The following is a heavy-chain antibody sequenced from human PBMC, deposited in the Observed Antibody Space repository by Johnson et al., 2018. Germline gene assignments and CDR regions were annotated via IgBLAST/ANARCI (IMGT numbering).Heavy chain of an antibody. J-gene: IGHJ6*02. V-gene: IGHV3-9*01. CDR3: AKDMGSGYDSNYYGMDV. CDR2: ISWNSGSI. D-gene: IGHD5-12*01. Sequence: EVQLVESGGGLVQPGRSLRLSCAASGFTFDDYAMHWVRQAPGKGLEWVSGISWNSGSIGYADSVKGRFTISRDNAKNSLYLQMNSLRAEDTALYYCAKDMGSGYDSNYYGMDVWGQGTTVTVSS. CDR1: GFTFDDYA.